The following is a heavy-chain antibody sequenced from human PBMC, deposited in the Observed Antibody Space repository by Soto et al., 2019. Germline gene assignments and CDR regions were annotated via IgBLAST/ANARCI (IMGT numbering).Heavy chain of an antibody. CDR2: ISSSSSYI. CDR3: AREYYGSGVGDMDV. D-gene: IGHD3-10*01. J-gene: IGHJ6*02. V-gene: IGHV3-21*01. Sequence: GGSLRLSCAASGFTFSFYSMNWVRQAPGKGLEWVSSISSSSSYIYYADSVKGRFTISRDNAKNSLYLQMNSLRAEDTAVYYCAREYYGSGVGDMDVWGQGTTVTVSS. CDR1: GFTFSFYS.